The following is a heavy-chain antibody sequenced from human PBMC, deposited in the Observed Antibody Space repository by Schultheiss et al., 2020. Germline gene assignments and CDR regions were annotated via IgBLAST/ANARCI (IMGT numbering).Heavy chain of an antibody. J-gene: IGHJ5*02. CDR3: SRPGGRHWNDVRWFDP. D-gene: IGHD1-1*01. Sequence: SATLSLTCTVSGDSVGGGSSYWNWIRQPAGKGLEWIGRMYASGSANYNPSHKSRVTISVDTSKNQFSLKLSSVTAADTAVYYCSRPGGRHWNDVRWFDPWGQGTLVTVSS. V-gene: IGHV4-61*02. CDR2: MYASGSA. CDR1: GDSVGGGSSY.